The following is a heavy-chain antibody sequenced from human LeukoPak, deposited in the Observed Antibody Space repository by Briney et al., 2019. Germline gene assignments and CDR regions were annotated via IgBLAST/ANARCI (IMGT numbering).Heavy chain of an antibody. Sequence: GGSLRLSCAAFGFTFSDSGMNWVRQAPGKGLEWVAHISYDGNDKNYVDSVKGRFTISGDDSKNTLFLQMNSLRVEDTAVYYCARGFINHGTMVRGPITRWGQGTLVTVSS. CDR1: GFTFSDSG. V-gene: IGHV3-30*03. D-gene: IGHD3-10*01. CDR3: ARGFINHGTMVRGPITR. J-gene: IGHJ4*02. CDR2: ISYDGNDK.